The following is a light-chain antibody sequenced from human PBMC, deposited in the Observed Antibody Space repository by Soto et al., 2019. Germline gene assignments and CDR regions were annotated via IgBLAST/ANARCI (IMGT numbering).Light chain of an antibody. CDR3: QQLNSYPRLT. Sequence: DIQLTQSPSFLSASVGDRVTITCRASQGISSYLAWYQQKPGKAPKLLIYAASILQSGVPSRFSGSGYGTEFTLTISSLQPEDFATYYCQQLNSYPRLTFGGGTKVEIK. CDR2: AAS. J-gene: IGKJ4*01. CDR1: QGISSY. V-gene: IGKV1-9*01.